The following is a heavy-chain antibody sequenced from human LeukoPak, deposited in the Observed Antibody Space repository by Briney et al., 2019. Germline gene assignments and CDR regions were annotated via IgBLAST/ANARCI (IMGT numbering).Heavy chain of an antibody. CDR1: GFTLSNAW. CDR3: TTVPSRSDI. V-gene: IGHV3-15*01. Sequence: GGSLRLSCAASGFTLSNAWMSWVRQAPGKGLEWVGRIKSKTDGGTTDYAAPVKGRFTISRDDSEDTLYLQMNSLETEDTALYYCTTVPSRSDIWGQGTMVTVSS. J-gene: IGHJ3*02. CDR2: IKSKTDGGTT. D-gene: IGHD6-6*01.